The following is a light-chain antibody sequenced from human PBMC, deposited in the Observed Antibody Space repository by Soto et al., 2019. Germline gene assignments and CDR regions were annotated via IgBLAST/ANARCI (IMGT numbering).Light chain of an antibody. Sequence: DVQMTQSPSTLSASVGDRVTITCRASQNIDNSLAWYQQKPGKAPNLLIYDASSLERGVPSRFSGSESGTEFTLTISSLQPDDFATYYCQHYNSFSRTFGQGTKVDIK. CDR1: QNIDNS. CDR3: QHYNSFSRT. V-gene: IGKV1-5*01. CDR2: DAS. J-gene: IGKJ1*01.